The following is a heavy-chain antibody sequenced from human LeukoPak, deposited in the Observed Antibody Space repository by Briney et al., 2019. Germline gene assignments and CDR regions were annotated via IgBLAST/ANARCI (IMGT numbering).Heavy chain of an antibody. CDR2: ISRSGSYI. J-gene: IGHJ4*02. CDR3: AREDYGDYSFDY. Sequence: GGSLRLSCAASGFTFDRFTIHWVRQTPGKGLEWVSSISRSGSYIYYVDSVKGRFTISRDNAKNSLYLQMHSLRVEDTAVYYCAREDYGDYSFDYWGQGTLVTVSS. CDR1: GFTFDRFT. V-gene: IGHV3-21*01. D-gene: IGHD4-17*01.